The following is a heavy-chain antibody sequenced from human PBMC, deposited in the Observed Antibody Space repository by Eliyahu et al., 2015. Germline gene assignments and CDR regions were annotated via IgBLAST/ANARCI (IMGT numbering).Heavy chain of an antibody. Sequence: LEWVSYISGSGRTIKYADSVKGRFTISRDNAKNSLYLQMNSLRAEDTAVYYCSMTTVVYQYNGMDVWGQGTTVTVSS. J-gene: IGHJ6*02. D-gene: IGHD4-17*01. CDR2: ISGSGRTI. CDR3: SMTTVVYQYNGMDV. V-gene: IGHV3-11*01.